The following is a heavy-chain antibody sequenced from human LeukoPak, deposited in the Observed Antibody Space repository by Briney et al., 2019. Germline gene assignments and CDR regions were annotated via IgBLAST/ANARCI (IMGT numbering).Heavy chain of an antibody. D-gene: IGHD1-26*01. V-gene: IGHV4-59*08. CDR2: IHYSGST. J-gene: IGHJ6*03. CDR1: GGSISSYY. Sequence: SETLSLTCTDSGGSISSYYWSWIRQPPGKGLEWIEYIHYSGSTNYNPSLKSRVTISVDTSKNQFSLKLSSVTAADTAVHYCARADRGGSYDCYYYYMDVWGKGTTVTVSS. CDR3: ARADRGGSYDCYYYYMDV.